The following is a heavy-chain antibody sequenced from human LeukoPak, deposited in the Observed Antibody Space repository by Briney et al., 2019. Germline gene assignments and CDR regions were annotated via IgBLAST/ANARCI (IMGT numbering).Heavy chain of an antibody. J-gene: IGHJ2*01. CDR3: ARDWPGISLHFDL. V-gene: IGHV1-2*02. D-gene: IGHD2-15*01. Sequence: ASVKVSCKASGYTFTGYYMHWVRQAPGQGLEWMGWINPNSGGTNYAQKFQGRVTMTRDTSTSTAYMDLSRLTSDDTAVYYCARDWPGISLHFDLWGRGTLITVSS. CDR2: INPNSGGT. CDR1: GYTFTGYY.